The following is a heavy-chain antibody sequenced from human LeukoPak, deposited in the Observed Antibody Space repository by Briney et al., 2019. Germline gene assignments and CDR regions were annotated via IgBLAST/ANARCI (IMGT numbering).Heavy chain of an antibody. J-gene: IGHJ4*02. V-gene: IGHV1-18*01. CDR2: ISAYNGNT. Sequence: ASVKVSCKASGYTFTSYGISWVRQAPGQGLQWMAWISAYNGNTNYAQKLQGRVTVTTDASVSTAYMELRGLRSDDTAVYYCARVSGYYYAPFDYWGQGTLVTVSS. CDR3: ARVSGYYYAPFDY. D-gene: IGHD3-22*01. CDR1: GYTFTSYG.